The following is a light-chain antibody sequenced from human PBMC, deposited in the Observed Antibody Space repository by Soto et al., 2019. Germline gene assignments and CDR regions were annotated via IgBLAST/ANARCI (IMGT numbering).Light chain of an antibody. Sequence: QSALTQPASVSGSPGQSITISCTGTSSDVGGYNYVCWYQHHPGKAPKLIISEVSNRPSGVSDRFSGSKSGNTASLTISGLQPEGEADYYCTSFTSSTTYVFGTGTKVTVL. V-gene: IGLV2-14*01. CDR1: SSDVGGYNY. J-gene: IGLJ1*01. CDR2: EVS. CDR3: TSFTSSTTYV.